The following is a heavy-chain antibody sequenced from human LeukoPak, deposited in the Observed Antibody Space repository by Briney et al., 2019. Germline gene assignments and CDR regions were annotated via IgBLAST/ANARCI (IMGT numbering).Heavy chain of an antibody. CDR2: INHSGST. D-gene: IGHD3-16*01. J-gene: IGHJ4*02. CDR3: ARWGDPPPGIFDY. Sequence: PSQTLSLTCTVSGGSISSGDFYWSWIRQPPGKGLEWIGEINHSGSTNYNPSLKSRVTISVDTSKNQFSLKLSSVTAADTAVYYCARWGDPPPGIFDYWGQGTLVTVSS. V-gene: IGHV4-30-4*08. CDR1: GGSISSGDFY.